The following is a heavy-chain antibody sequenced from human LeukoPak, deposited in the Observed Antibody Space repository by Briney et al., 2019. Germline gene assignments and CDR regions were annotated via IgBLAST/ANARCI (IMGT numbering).Heavy chain of an antibody. CDR2: IVGSGDNT. D-gene: IGHD3-22*01. CDR3: AKAYYESSGYLDY. CDR1: GFIFSNYA. Sequence: WGSLRLSCAASGFIFSNYAMSWVRQAPGKGLEWVSTIVGSGDNTYYAYSVKGRFTISRDNSKNTLYLQMNSLRAEDTAVYYCAKAYYESSGYLDYWGHGTLVTVSS. J-gene: IGHJ4*01. V-gene: IGHV3-23*01.